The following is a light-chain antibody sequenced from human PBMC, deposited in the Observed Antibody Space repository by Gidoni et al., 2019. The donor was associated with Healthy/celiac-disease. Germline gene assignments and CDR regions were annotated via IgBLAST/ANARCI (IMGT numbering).Light chain of an antibody. J-gene: IGKJ1*01. CDR2: AAS. V-gene: IGKV1-8*01. Sequence: ALRITQSPSSLSASTGDRVTITCRASQGISSYLAWSQQKPGKAPKLLIYAASTLQSGVPSRFSGSGSGTDFTLTISCLQSEDFATYYCQQYYSYPPTFGQXTKVEIK. CDR3: QQYYSYPPT. CDR1: QGISSY.